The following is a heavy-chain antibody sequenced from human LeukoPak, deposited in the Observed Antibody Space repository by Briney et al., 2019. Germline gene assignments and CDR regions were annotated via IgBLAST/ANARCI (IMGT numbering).Heavy chain of an antibody. CDR3: ARDRPIEGYILGYYYYGMDV. J-gene: IGHJ6*02. Sequence: SETLSLTCTVSGGSISSSSYYWGWIRQPPGKGLEWIGSIYYSGSTYYNPSLKSRVTISVDTSKNQFSLKLSSVTAADTAVYYCARDRPIEGYILGYYYYGMDVWGQGTTVTVSS. D-gene: IGHD6-13*01. CDR1: GGSISSSSYY. CDR2: IYYSGST. V-gene: IGHV4-39*07.